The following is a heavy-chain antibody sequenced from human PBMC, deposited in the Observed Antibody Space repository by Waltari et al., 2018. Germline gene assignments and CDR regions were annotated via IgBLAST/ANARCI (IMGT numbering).Heavy chain of an antibody. Sequence: VQLVASGGGLVKPGGSLRLSCVASGFTFSDYNLNWVRQAPGKGLEWVSSIDETSEFIYYGDSVKGRFTISRDNAENSVTLQMNSLRAEDTAIYYCARLETGDWYYYGMDVWGQGTPVTVSS. V-gene: IGHV3-21*01. CDR2: IDETSEFI. J-gene: IGHJ6*02. CDR1: GFTFSDYN. CDR3: ARLETGDWYYYGMDV. D-gene: IGHD2-21*01.